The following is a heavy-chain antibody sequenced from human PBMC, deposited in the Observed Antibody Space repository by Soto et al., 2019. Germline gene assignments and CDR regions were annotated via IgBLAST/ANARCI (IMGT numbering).Heavy chain of an antibody. V-gene: IGHV3-7*01. CDR2: INQDATVI. CDR3: ARAIANVGSF. CDR1: GFSLSNYW. D-gene: IGHD2-2*03. J-gene: IGHJ4*02. Sequence: GGSLRLSCAASGFSLSNYWMTWVRQAAGKGLEWVANINQDATVIYYVDSVKGRFSISRDNVKNSVYLQMNDLRAEDSAIYYCARAIANVGSFWGQGTLVTVYS.